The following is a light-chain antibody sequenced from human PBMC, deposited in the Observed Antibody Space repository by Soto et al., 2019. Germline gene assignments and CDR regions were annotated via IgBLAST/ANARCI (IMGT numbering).Light chain of an antibody. J-gene: IGKJ4*01. Sequence: EIVLTQSPVTLSLSPGERATLSCRASQRISNYLGWYQQRPGQAPRLLIYDVSNRATGVPARFSGSGSETDFTLTISSLEPEDFAVYYCQQRTDWPLTFGGGTKVEIK. CDR1: QRISNY. CDR2: DVS. CDR3: QQRTDWPLT. V-gene: IGKV3-11*01.